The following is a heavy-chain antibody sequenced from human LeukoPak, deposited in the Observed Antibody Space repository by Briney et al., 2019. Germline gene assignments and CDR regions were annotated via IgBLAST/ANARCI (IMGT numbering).Heavy chain of an antibody. V-gene: IGHV3-66*01. CDR1: GFTVSSNY. CDR3: ARDRYYYGSGSYYYFDY. CDR2: IYNGGST. Sequence: PGGSLRLSCAASGFTVSSNYMSWVRQTPGKGLEWVSVIYNGGSTYYAGSVKGRFTISREHSKDPLYLQMNRLRGEDTAVYYCARDRYYYGSGSYYYFDYWGQGTLVTVSS. J-gene: IGHJ4*02. D-gene: IGHD3-10*01.